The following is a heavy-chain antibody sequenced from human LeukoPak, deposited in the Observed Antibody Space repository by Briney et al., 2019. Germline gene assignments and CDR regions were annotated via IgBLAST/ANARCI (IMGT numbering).Heavy chain of an antibody. J-gene: IGHJ4*02. CDR1: GFPFSDYS. Sequence: HSGGSRRLPCTASGFPFSDYSMNWVRQAPGKGLEWISYIGISSGNTKYADSVRGRFTISADNAKNSLYLQMNSLRVEDTAVYYCARDHNYAFDNWGQGTLVSVSS. CDR3: ARDHNYAFDN. CDR2: IGISSGNT. V-gene: IGHV3-48*04. D-gene: IGHD1-1*01.